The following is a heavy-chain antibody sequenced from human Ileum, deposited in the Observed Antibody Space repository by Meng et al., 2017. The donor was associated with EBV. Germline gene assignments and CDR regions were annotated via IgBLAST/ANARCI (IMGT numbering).Heavy chain of an antibody. CDR3: ARGGWSLDY. J-gene: IGHJ4*02. CDR1: SGSLRSSDW. V-gene: IGHV4-4*02. D-gene: IGHD2-15*01. CDR2: IYHVVST. Sequence: VELLESAAGMVSPSGPLPLPCAVSSGSLRSSDWWSWGRQPPGKGLAWIGDIYHVVSTNYNPSLKSRVTMSVDKSRNQFSLNLSSVTAADSDVYYCARGGWSLDYWGQGTLVTVSS.